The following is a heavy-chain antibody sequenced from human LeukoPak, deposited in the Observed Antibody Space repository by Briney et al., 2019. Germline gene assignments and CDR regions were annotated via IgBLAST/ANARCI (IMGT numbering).Heavy chain of an antibody. Sequence: EASVKVSCKASGYTFTSYGVSWVRQAPGQGLEWMGWISAYNGNTNYAQKLQGRVTMTTDTSTSTGYMELRSLRSDDKAVYNCADGYCSGCSCQRLNMGVWDKGTTVTISS. J-gene: IGHJ6*04. CDR2: ISAYNGNT. CDR3: ADGYCSGCSCQRLNMGV. D-gene: IGHD2-15*01. CDR1: GYTFTSYG. V-gene: IGHV1-18*01.